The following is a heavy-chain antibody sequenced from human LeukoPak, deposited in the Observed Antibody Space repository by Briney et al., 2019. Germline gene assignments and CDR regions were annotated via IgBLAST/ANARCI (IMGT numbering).Heavy chain of an antibody. CDR3: ARGYTAMVTSYYYYYYGMDV. D-gene: IGHD5-18*01. CDR2: IYTSGST. CDR1: GASISSGSYY. Sequence: PSQTLSLTCTVPGASISSGSYYWSWIRQPAGKGLEWIVRIYTSGSTNYNPSLKSRFTISVDTSKNQFSLKLSSVTAADTAVYYCARGYTAMVTSYYYYYYGMDVWGQGTTVTVSS. V-gene: IGHV4-61*02. J-gene: IGHJ6*02.